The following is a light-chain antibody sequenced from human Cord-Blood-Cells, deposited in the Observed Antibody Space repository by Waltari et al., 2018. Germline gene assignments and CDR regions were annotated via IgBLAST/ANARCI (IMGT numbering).Light chain of an antibody. V-gene: IGKV4-1*01. CDR3: QQYYSTPYT. Sequence: DIVMTQSPDSLAVSLGERDTINCKSSQSVLYSSNNKNYLAWYQQKPGQPPKLLIYWASTRESGVPDRFSGSGSGTDFTLTISSLRAEDVAVYYCQQYYSTPYTFGQGTKLEIK. CDR2: WAS. J-gene: IGKJ2*01. CDR1: QSVLYSSNNKNY.